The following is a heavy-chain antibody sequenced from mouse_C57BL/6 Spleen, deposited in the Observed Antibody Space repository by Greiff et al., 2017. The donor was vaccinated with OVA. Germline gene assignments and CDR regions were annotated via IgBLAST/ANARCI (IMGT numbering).Heavy chain of an antibody. CDR2: IDPGGGYT. V-gene: IGHV1-63*01. Sequence: VQLQQSGAELVRPGPSVKMSCKASGYTFTNYWIGWAKQRPGHGLEWIGDIDPGGGYTNYNEKFKGKATLTADKSSSTAYMQFSSLTSDDSAIYYCARVAPYAMDYWGQGTSVTVSS. J-gene: IGHJ4*01. CDR1: GYTFTNYW. CDR3: ARVAPYAMDY.